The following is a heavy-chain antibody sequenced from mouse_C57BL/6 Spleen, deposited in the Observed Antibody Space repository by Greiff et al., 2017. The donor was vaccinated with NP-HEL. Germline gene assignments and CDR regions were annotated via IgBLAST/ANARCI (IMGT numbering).Heavy chain of an antibody. CDR2: IWGGGST. J-gene: IGHJ4*01. Sequence: QVQLQESGPGLVAPSPSLSITCNASGFSLTSYGVDWVSQPPGKGLEWLGVIWGGGSTNYYSAHMTRLSSSKDNSNSEVFLKMNSLQTDDTAMYYCAKRSNLYYAMDYWGQGTSVIVSS. CDR1: GFSLTSYG. CDR3: AKRSNLYYAMDY. D-gene: IGHD2-5*01. V-gene: IGHV2-9*01.